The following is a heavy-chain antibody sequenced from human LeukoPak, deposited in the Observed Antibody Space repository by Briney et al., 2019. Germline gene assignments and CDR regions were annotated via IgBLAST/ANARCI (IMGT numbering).Heavy chain of an antibody. J-gene: IGHJ4*02. CDR2: IYYTGST. V-gene: IGHV4-59*01. CDR1: GGSISNYY. D-gene: IGHD1-1*01. CDR3: TRVEVHGQSDY. Sequence: PSETLSLTCTASGGSISNYYWSWIRQPPGKGLDWIGYIYYTGSTKYNPSLNSRVTISVDTSKNQFSLELRSVTAADTAVYYCTRVEVHGQSDYWGQGTLVTVSS.